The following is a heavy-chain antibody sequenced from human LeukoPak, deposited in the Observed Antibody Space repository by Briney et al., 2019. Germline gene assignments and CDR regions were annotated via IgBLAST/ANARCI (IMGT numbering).Heavy chain of an antibody. CDR1: GFNFSSYS. Sequence: GGSLRLSCAASGFNFSSYSMNWVRQAPGKGLEWVSFISSSSSYIYYADSVKGRFTISRDNAKNSLYLQMNSLRAEDTAVYYCARLSIAVAGLDYWGPGTLVTVSS. J-gene: IGHJ4*02. CDR2: ISSSSSYI. CDR3: ARLSIAVAGLDY. V-gene: IGHV3-21*01. D-gene: IGHD6-19*01.